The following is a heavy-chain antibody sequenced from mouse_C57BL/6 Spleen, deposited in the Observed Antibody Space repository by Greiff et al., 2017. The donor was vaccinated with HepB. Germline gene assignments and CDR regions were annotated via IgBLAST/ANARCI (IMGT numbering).Heavy chain of an antibody. D-gene: IGHD1-1*01. V-gene: IGHV1-55*01. Sequence: QVQLQQPRAERGKPGASAKVSNRAPVNTFPRYWLTGVKRRPGQGLEWIGDIYPGSGSTNYNEKFKSKATLTVDTSSSTAYMQLSSLTSEDSAVYYCARHYGSSPWSFDVCGTVTTSIVSS. CDR1: VNTFPRYW. CDR2: IYPGSGST. CDR3: ARHYGSSPWSFDV. J-gene: IGHJ1*03.